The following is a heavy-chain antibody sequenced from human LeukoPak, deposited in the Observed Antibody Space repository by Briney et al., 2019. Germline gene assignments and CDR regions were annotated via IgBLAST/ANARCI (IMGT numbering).Heavy chain of an antibody. CDR1: GFTFSSYG. V-gene: IGHV3-23*01. D-gene: IGHD2-15*01. CDR2: ISGSGGST. J-gene: IGHJ4*02. Sequence: GGSLRLSCAASGFTFSSYGMSWVRQAPGKGLEWVSAISGSGGSTYYADSVKGRFTISRDNAKNSLYLQMNSLRAEDTAVYYCARGYCSGGTCYTSPDYWGQGTLVTVSS. CDR3: ARGYCSGGTCYTSPDY.